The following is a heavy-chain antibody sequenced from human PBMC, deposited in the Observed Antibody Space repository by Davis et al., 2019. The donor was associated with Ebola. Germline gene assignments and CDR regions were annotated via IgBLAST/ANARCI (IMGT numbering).Heavy chain of an antibody. CDR3: ARHVSVVVPAHRAFPPNYYYYMDV. Sequence: GESLKISCKGSGYSFTSYWIGWVRQMPGKGLEWMGIIYPGDSDTRYSPSFQGQVTISADKSISTAYLQWSSLKASDTAMYYCARHVSVVVPAHRAFPPNYYYYMDVWGKGTTVTVSS. CDR1: GYSFTSYW. J-gene: IGHJ6*03. D-gene: IGHD2-2*01. CDR2: IYPGDSDT. V-gene: IGHV5-51*01.